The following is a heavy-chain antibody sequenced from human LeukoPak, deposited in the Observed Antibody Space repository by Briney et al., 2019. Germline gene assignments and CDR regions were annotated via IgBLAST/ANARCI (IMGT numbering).Heavy chain of an antibody. CDR3: ARLIEETPADS. D-gene: IGHD2/OR15-2a*01. CDR1: GGSISSSSYH. J-gene: IGHJ4*02. Sequence: SETLSLTCTVSGGSISSSSYHWGWIRQPPGKGLEWIGSIYYLGNTYHNPSLKSRLTISVDTSKNEFSLKLTSVSAADSAVYYCARLIEETPADSWGQGTLVTVSS. CDR2: IYYLGNT. V-gene: IGHV4-39*01.